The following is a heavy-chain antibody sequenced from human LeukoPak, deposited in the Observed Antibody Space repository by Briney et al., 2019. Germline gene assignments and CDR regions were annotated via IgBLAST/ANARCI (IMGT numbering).Heavy chain of an antibody. J-gene: IGHJ6*03. D-gene: IGHD5-18*01. V-gene: IGHV3-20*04. Sequence: PGGSLRLSCAASGFRFDDYSMTWVRQAPGKGLEWVSSINWNGGSTAYADSVKGRFTISRDNAKTSLYLQMNSLRPEDTALYFCARDGVANTAMDYYYYFYLDIWGKGTTVTVSS. CDR2: INWNGGST. CDR1: GFRFDDYS. CDR3: ARDGVANTAMDYYYYFYLDI.